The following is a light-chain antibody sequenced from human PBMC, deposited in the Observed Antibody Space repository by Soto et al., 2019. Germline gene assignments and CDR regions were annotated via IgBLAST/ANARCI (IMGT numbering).Light chain of an antibody. CDR3: SSYTSSSTVV. CDR1: SSDVGGYNY. V-gene: IGLV2-14*01. CDR2: DVS. J-gene: IGLJ2*01. Sequence: QSAMTQPDSVSGSPGQSSTISCTGTSSDVGGYNYVSWYQQHPGKAPKLMIYDVSNRPSGVSNRFSGSKSGNTASLTISGLQAEDEADYYCSSYTSSSTVVFGGGTKLTVL.